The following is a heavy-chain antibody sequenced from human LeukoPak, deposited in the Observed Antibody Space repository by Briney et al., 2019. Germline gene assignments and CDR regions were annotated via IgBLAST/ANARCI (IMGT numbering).Heavy chain of an antibody. J-gene: IGHJ6*02. Sequence: GGSLRLSCAASGFTFSSYALTWVRQAPGKGLEWVSGISGSGTSTYYADSVKGRFIISRDNSKNTLYLQMNSLRPEDTAVYYCAKTATRVRGYGMDVWGQGTTVTVSS. CDR3: AKTATRVRGYGMDV. CDR1: GFTFSSYA. D-gene: IGHD2-21*02. V-gene: IGHV3-23*01. CDR2: ISGSGTST.